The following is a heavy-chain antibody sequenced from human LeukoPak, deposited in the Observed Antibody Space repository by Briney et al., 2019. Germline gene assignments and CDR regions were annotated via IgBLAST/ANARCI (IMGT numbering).Heavy chain of an antibody. CDR1: GGSISNSNW. V-gene: IGHV4-4*02. Sequence: PSETLSLTCAVSGGSISNSNWWSWARQPPGKGLEWIGEIFYSGSTNYNPSLKSRVTLSLDKSKNQFSLQLSSVTAADTAVYYCAKSYSNYPPYFDYWGQGTLVTVSS. CDR2: IFYSGST. D-gene: IGHD4-11*01. CDR3: AKSYSNYPPYFDY. J-gene: IGHJ4*02.